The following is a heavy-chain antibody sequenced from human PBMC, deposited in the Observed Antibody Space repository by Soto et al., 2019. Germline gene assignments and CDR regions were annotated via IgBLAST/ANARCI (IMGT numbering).Heavy chain of an antibody. CDR1: GGTFSSYT. J-gene: IGHJ4*02. CDR3: AKSFLSLPPFDY. V-gene: IGHV1-69*02. CDR2: IIPILGIA. Sequence: SVKVSCKASGGTFSSYTISWVRQAPGQGLEWMGRIIPILGIANYAQKFQGRVTITADKSTSTAYMELSSLRSEDTAVYYCAKSFLSLPPFDYWGQGTLVTVSS.